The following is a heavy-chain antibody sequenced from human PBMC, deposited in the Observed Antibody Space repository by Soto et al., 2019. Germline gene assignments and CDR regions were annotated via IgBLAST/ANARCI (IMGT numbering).Heavy chain of an antibody. CDR1: GGSVSSGDYY. Sequence: PAKTLSLTGTVSGGSVSSGDYYWSWIRQPQGKGLEWIRNIDYSGSTYYNPSLKRRVTISVNTSKNQFSRKPSSVTAADTAVYFSDRVLPPFDSIALTGFDPWGQGT. CDR2: IDYSGST. D-gene: IGHD3-22*01. J-gene: IGHJ5*02. CDR3: DRVLPPFDSIALTGFDP. V-gene: IGHV4-30-4*01.